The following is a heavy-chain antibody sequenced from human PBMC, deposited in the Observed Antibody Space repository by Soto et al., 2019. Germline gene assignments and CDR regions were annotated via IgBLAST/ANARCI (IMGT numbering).Heavy chain of an antibody. CDR3: AKAVTANPLGGY. CDR1: GFTFSSYA. Sequence: EVQLLESGGGLVQPGGSLRLSCAASGFTFSSYAMSWVRQSPGKGLEWVSAISGSGGSTYYADSVKGRFTISRDNSKNTLYLQMNSLRAEDTAVYYCAKAVTANPLGGYWGQGTLVTVSS. J-gene: IGHJ4*02. V-gene: IGHV3-23*01. CDR2: ISGSGGST. D-gene: IGHD2-21*02.